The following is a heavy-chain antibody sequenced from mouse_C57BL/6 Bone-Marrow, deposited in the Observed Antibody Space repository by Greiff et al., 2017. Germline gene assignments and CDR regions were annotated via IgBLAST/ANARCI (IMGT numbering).Heavy chain of an antibody. J-gene: IGHJ2*01. CDR3: SSVDDNYFDF. CDR1: GFNIKDDY. V-gene: IGHV14-4*01. Sequence: VQLQQSGAELVRPGASVKLSCTASGFNIKDDYIHWVKQRPEQGLEWIGWIDPEIGDTEYASKFQGKATITSDTSSNTAYLQLSSLTSEDTAVYSCSSVDDNYFDFWGQGTPLTVAS. CDR2: IDPEIGDT. D-gene: IGHD2-3*01.